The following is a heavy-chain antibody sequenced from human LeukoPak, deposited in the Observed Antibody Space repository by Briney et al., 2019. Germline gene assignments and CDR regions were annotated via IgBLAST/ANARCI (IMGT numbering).Heavy chain of an antibody. V-gene: IGHV1-18*01. J-gene: IGHJ4*02. CDR3: ARDLVPNYYDSSGDFGY. Sequence: ASVKVSCKTSGYTFTSYGISWVRQAPGQGLEWMGWISAYSDKRNYAQKLQGRVTMTTDTSTSTAYMELRSLRSDDTAVYYCARDLVPNYYDSSGDFGYWGQGTLVTVSS. D-gene: IGHD3-22*01. CDR2: ISAYSDKR. CDR1: GYTFTSYG.